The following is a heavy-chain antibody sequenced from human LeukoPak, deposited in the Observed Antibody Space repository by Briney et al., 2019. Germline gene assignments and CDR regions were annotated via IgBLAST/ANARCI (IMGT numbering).Heavy chain of an antibody. J-gene: IGHJ5*02. Sequence: GASVKVSCKASGYTFTSYGISWVRQAPGQGLEWMGWISAYNGNTNYAQKLQGRVTMTTDTSTSTAYMELRSLRSDDTAVYYCARDPLIVVVPAATRYPYNWFDPWGQGTLVTVSS. CDR2: ISAYNGNT. CDR1: GYTFTSYG. D-gene: IGHD2-2*01. V-gene: IGHV1-18*01. CDR3: ARDPLIVVVPAATRYPYNWFDP.